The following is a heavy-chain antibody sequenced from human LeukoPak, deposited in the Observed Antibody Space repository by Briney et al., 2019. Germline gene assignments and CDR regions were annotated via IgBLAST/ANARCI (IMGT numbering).Heavy chain of an antibody. CDR1: GFTFSSYA. CDR3: ARADTIAAAGTIDY. Sequence: GSLRLSCAASGFTFSSYAMSWIRQPPGKGLEWIGEINHSGGTNYNPSLKSRVTISVDTSKNQFSLKLSSVTAADTAVYYCARADTIAAAGTIDYWGQGTLVTVSS. J-gene: IGHJ4*02. D-gene: IGHD6-13*01. CDR2: INHSGGT. V-gene: IGHV4-34*01.